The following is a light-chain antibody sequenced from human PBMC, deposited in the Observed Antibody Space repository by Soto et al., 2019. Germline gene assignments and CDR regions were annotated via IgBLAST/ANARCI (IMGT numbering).Light chain of an antibody. CDR3: QQYYSAPTWT. Sequence: DIVMTQSPDSLAVSLGERATINCKSRQIICYSSNNKNYLAWFQQKPGQPPKLLIYWASTRESGVPDRFSGSGSGTDFTLTISGLQAEDVAVYYCQQYYSAPTWTFGQGTKVDIK. CDR2: WAS. V-gene: IGKV4-1*01. CDR1: QIICYSSNNKNY. J-gene: IGKJ1*01.